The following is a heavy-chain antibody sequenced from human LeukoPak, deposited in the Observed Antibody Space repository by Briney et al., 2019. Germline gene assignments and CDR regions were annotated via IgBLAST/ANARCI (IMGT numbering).Heavy chain of an antibody. Sequence: EASETLSFTCTVSGGSISSDCWSWIRQPAGKGLEWIGRIYTTGSTNYSPSLKSRVTISVDTSKNQFSLKLSPVTAAETAVYYCARRRGDDYYDSSGYYYEDYWGQGTLVTVSS. V-gene: IGHV4-4*07. CDR2: IYTTGST. CDR1: GGSISSDC. D-gene: IGHD3-22*01. J-gene: IGHJ4*02. CDR3: ARRRGDDYYDSSGYYYEDY.